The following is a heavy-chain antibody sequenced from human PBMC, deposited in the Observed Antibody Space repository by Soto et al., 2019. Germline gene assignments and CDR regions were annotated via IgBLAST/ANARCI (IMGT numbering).Heavy chain of an antibody. V-gene: IGHV2-5*02. CDR1: GFSLSTSGVG. CDR3: AHRPSYCSGGSCYSGFDY. D-gene: IGHD2-15*01. CDR2: IYWDDDK. J-gene: IGHJ4*02. Sequence: QITLKESGPTLVKPTQTLTLTCTFSGFSLSTSGVGVGWIRQPPGKALEWLALIYWDDDKRYSPSLKSRLTITKDTSKTQVVLTMTNMDPVDTATYYCAHRPSYCSGGSCYSGFDYRGQGTLVTVSS.